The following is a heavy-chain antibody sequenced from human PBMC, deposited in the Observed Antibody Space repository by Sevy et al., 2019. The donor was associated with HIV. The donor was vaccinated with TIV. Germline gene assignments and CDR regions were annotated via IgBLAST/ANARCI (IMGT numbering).Heavy chain of an antibody. CDR2: ISSSSSTI. J-gene: IGHJ4*02. Sequence: GGSLRLSCVASGFTFSSYSMNWVRQAPGKGLEWVSYISSSSSTIYYADSVKGRFTISRDNAKYSLYLQMNSLRDEDTAVYYCASTEVADPIFDYWGQGTLVTVSS. CDR1: GFTFSSYS. D-gene: IGHD2-15*01. V-gene: IGHV3-48*02. CDR3: ASTEVADPIFDY.